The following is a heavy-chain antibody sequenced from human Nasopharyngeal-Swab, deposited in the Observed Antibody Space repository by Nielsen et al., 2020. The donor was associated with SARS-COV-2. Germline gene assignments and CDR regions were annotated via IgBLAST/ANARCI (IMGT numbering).Heavy chain of an antibody. J-gene: IGHJ4*02. CDR3: AKANTRDFDY. CDR2: ISGGGDSI. V-gene: IGHV3-23*01. CDR1: GFTFNSFA. Sequence: GESLKISCAASGFTFNSFAMSWVRQAPGKGLEWVSGISGGGDSIHYADSVKGRFTISRDNSRKTLYLQMNSLRAEDTAVYHCAKANTRDFDYWGQGTLVTVSS.